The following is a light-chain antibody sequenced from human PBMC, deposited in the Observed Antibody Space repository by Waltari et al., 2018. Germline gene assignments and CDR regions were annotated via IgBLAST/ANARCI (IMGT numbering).Light chain of an antibody. V-gene: IGKV3-15*01. CDR1: QSVSSK. J-gene: IGKJ1*01. CDR2: GAS. CDR3: QHHNNWPPRWT. Sequence: QSPATLSVSPGERATLSCRASQSVSSKLAWYQQKPGQAPRLLIYGASTRATGVPARFSGSGSGPEYILTISSLQSEDFAVYYCQHHNNWPPRWTFGQGTKVEIK.